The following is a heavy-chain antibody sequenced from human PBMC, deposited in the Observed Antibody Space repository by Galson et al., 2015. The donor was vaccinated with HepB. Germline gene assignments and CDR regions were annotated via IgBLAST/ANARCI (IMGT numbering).Heavy chain of an antibody. V-gene: IGHV4-4*02. D-gene: IGHD4-23*01. J-gene: IGHJ3*01. CDR1: GGYISSTDW. Sequence: TLSLTCAVSGGYISSTDWWSWVRQPPGKGLEWIGEILHSGSIFYSPSLESRVSISLDNSKNLFSLTLTSVSAADTAVYYCARGRQDAWELLALWGQGTMVTVSS. CDR2: ILHSGSI. CDR3: ARGRQDAWELLAL.